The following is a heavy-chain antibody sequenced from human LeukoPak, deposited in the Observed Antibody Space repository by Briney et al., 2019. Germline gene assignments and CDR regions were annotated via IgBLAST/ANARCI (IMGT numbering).Heavy chain of an antibody. V-gene: IGHV4-34*01. D-gene: IGHD5-18*01. CDR3: ARVSPRGYSYGYRGWFDP. Sequence: PSETLSLTCAVYGVSFGDNYWSWIRQPPGKGLEWIGEINHSGSTNYNPSLKSRVTISVDTSKNQFSLKLSSVTAADTAVYYCARVSPRGYSYGYRGWFDPWGQGTLVTVSS. CDR2: INHSGST. CDR1: GVSFGDNY. J-gene: IGHJ5*02.